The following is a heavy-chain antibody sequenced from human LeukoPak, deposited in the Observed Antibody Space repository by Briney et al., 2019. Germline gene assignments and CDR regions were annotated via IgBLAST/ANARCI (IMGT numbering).Heavy chain of an antibody. V-gene: IGHV3-48*04. CDR1: GFTFSSYS. D-gene: IGHD3-10*01. CDR2: ISSSSSTI. J-gene: IGHJ4*02. CDR3: ARDRFAYGSGSYYTGFDY. Sequence: GGSLRLSCAASGFTFSSYSMNWVRQAPGKGLEGVSYISSSSSTIYYADSVKGRFTISRDNAKNSVYLQMNSLRAEDTAVYYCARDRFAYGSGSYYTGFDYWGQGTLVPVSS.